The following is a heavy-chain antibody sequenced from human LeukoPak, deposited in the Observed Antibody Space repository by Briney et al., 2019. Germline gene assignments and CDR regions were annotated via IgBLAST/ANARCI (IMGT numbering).Heavy chain of an antibody. J-gene: IGHJ4*02. CDR2: ISGSGGST. D-gene: IGHD6-13*01. CDR1: GFTFSSYA. Sequence: PGGSLRLSCAASGFTFSSYAMSWVRQAPGKGLVWVSAISGSGGSTYYADSVKGRFTISRDNSENTLYLQMNSLRAEDTAVYYCAKDVVRQQLVLWGQGTLVTVSS. V-gene: IGHV3-23*01. CDR3: AKDVVRQQLVL.